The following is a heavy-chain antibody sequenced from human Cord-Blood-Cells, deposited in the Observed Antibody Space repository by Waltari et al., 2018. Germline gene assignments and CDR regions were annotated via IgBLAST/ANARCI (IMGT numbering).Heavy chain of an antibody. CDR1: GGSISSSSYY. D-gene: IGHD6-19*01. V-gene: IGHV4-39*01. CDR3: ARQPSSGWYYYYYGMDV. Sequence: QLQLQESGPGLVKPSETLSLTCTVSGGSISSSSYYWGWLRQPPGKGLEWIGIIYYSGSTYYNPSLKSRVTISVDTSKNQFSLKLSSVTAADTAVYYCARQPSSGWYYYYYGMDVWGQGTTVTVSS. CDR2: IYYSGST. J-gene: IGHJ6*02.